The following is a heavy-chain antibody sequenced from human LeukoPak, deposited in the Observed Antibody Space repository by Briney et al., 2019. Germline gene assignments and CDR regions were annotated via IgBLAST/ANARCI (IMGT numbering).Heavy chain of an antibody. CDR2: INSDGSSI. CDR1: GFTFSRYW. Sequence: PGGSLRLSCVASGFTFSRYWMHWVRQAPGKGLVWVSRINSDGSSISNADSVKGRFTSSRDNAKNTLYLQMNSLRAEDTAVYYCARSSLRYFDWLGPVDPWGQGTLVTVSS. D-gene: IGHD3-9*01. V-gene: IGHV3-74*01. J-gene: IGHJ5*02. CDR3: ARSSLRYFDWLGPVDP.